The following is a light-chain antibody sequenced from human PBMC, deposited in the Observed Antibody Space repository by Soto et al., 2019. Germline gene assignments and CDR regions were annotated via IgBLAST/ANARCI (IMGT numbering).Light chain of an antibody. CDR2: AAS. CDR1: QGISSY. V-gene: IGKV1-8*01. Sequence: AIRMTQSPSSLSSSTGDRVTITCRASQGISSYLAWYQQKPGKAPKLLIYAASTLQSGVPSRFSGSGSGTDFTLTISCLQSEDFATYYCQQLNSYPITFGQGTRLEIK. CDR3: QQLNSYPIT. J-gene: IGKJ5*01.